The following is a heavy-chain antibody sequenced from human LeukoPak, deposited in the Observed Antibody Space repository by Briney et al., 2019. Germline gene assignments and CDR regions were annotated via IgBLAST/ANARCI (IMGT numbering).Heavy chain of an antibody. CDR2: ISGSGGST. CDR1: GFTFSSYA. J-gene: IGHJ4*02. CDR3: AKSSSGYSYYFDY. V-gene: IGHV3-23*01. Sequence: GGSLRLSCAASGFTFSSYAMSWFRQAPGKGREWVSAISGSGGSTYYADSVKGRFTISRDNSKNTLYLQMNSLRAEDTAVYYCAKSSSGYSYYFDYWGQGTLVTVSS. D-gene: IGHD3-22*01.